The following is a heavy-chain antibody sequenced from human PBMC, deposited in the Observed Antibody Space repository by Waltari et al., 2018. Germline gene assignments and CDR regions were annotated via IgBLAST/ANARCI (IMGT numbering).Heavy chain of an antibody. CDR1: GGTFSSYA. CDR3: ARVRVVVTGLGWFDP. V-gene: IGHV1-69*04. Sequence: QVQLVQSGAEVKKPGSSVKVSCKASGGTFSSYAISWVRQAPGQGLEWMGGIIPILGIANYAQKFQGRVTITADESTSTAYMELSSLRSEDMAVYYCARVRVVVTGLGWFDPWGQGTLVTVSS. CDR2: IIPILGIA. D-gene: IGHD2-15*01. J-gene: IGHJ5*02.